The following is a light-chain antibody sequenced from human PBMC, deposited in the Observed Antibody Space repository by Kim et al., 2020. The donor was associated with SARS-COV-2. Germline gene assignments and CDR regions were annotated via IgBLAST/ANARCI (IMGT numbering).Light chain of an antibody. CDR3: SSYTSMSTWV. CDR2: DVT. Sequence: QSVLTQPASVSGSPGQSITISCTGTSSDVGGHNHVSWYEQHPGKAPKLMIYDVTKRPSGVSPRFSGSKSGNTASLTISGLQAEDEADYYCSSYTSMSTWVFGGGTQLTVL. J-gene: IGLJ3*02. V-gene: IGLV2-14*03. CDR1: SSDVGGHNH.